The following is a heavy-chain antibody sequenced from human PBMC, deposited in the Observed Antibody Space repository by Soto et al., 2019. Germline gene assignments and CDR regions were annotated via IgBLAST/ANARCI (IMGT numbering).Heavy chain of an antibody. Sequence: GGSLRLSCAASGFTFSSYWMHWVRQAPGKGLVWVSRINSDGSSTSYSDSVKGRFTISRDNAKNTLYLQMNSLRAEDTAVYYCARSKVGDYGMDAWGQGTTVTVSS. CDR3: ARSKVGDYGMDA. CDR1: GFTFSSYW. J-gene: IGHJ6*02. D-gene: IGHD3-3*01. CDR2: INSDGSST. V-gene: IGHV3-74*01.